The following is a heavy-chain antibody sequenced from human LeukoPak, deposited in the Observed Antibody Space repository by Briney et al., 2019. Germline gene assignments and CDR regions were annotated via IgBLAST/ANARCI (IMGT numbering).Heavy chain of an antibody. V-gene: IGHV3-7*01. CDR3: ARSLFVLMVYAIGY. CDR2: IKQDGSEK. CDR1: GFTFSSYW. D-gene: IGHD2-8*01. J-gene: IGHJ4*02. Sequence: GGSLRLSCAASGFTFSSYWMSGVRQAPGKGLEWVANIKQDGSEKYYVDSVKGRFTISRDNAKNSLYLQMNSLRAEDTAVYYCARSLFVLMVYAIGYWGQGTLVTVSS.